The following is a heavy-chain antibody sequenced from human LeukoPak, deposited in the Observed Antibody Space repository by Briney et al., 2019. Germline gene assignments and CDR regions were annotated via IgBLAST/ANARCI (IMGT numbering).Heavy chain of an antibody. CDR2: IKEDGSEK. CDR1: GFSFTTYW. V-gene: IGHV3-7*03. CDR3: ARRAGAYSHPYDY. Sequence: PGGSLRLSCAASGFSFTTYWMSWVRQAPGKGLEWVANIKEDGSEKDYVDSVKGRFTISRDNAKNSLYLQMNSLRAEDMAVYYCARRAGAYSHPYDYWGQGTLVTVSS. D-gene: IGHD4/OR15-4a*01. J-gene: IGHJ4*02.